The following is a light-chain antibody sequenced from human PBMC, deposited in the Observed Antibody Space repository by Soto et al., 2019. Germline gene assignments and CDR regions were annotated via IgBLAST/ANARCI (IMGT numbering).Light chain of an antibody. J-gene: IGKJ1*01. CDR1: QSFRNDY. CDR2: GAS. CDR3: QQYDNSAGT. Sequence: EIVLTQSPGTLSLSPGERATLSCRASQSFRNDYLAWYQQKPGQAPRLLIHGASSRATGIPDRFSGSGSGTDFTLTISRVEPEDFAVYYCQQYDNSAGTFGQGTKVDIK. V-gene: IGKV3-20*01.